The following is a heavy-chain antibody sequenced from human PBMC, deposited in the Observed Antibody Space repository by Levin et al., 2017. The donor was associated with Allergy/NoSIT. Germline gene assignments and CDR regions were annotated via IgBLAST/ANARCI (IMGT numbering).Heavy chain of an antibody. CDR1: GYTFTSYW. CDR2: IYPGDSDT. D-gene: IGHD1-26*01. CDR3: AREGGGGAMNF. J-gene: IGHJ4*02. V-gene: IGHV5-51*01. Sequence: KYGESLKISCQGSGYTFTSYWLAWVRHVPGKGLEWLGIIYPGDSDTIYSPSFQGHVTISADRSTNTAYLQWSSLKASDTAIYFCAREGGGGAMNFWGQGTLVTVSS.